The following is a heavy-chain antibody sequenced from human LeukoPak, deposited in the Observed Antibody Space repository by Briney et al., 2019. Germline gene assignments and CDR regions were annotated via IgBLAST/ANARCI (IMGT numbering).Heavy chain of an antibody. J-gene: IGHJ4*02. V-gene: IGHV3-21*01. Sequence: GGSLSLSCAASGFSFSSYTMNWVRQAPWKGLEWVSIISSSSSYIYYADSVKGRFTISRDNAKNALYLQMNSLRVEDTAVYYCARDGRCGGDCYASWGQGTLVTVSS. CDR2: ISSSSSYI. CDR3: ARDGRCGGDCYAS. CDR1: GFSFSSYT. D-gene: IGHD2-21*02.